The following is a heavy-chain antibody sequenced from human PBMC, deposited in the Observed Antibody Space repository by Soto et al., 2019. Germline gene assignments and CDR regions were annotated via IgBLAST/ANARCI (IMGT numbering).Heavy chain of an antibody. V-gene: IGHV1-18*01. J-gene: IGHJ6*02. D-gene: IGHD3-3*01. CDR1: GYTFTSYG. Sequence: QVQLVQSGAEVKKPGASVKVSCKASGYTFTSYGISWVRQAPGQGLEWMGWISAYNGNTNYAQKLQGRVTMTTDTSTSKASMERRSLRSEVTAVYYCARDVGGVAMTTLGMDVWGQGTTVTVSS. CDR2: ISAYNGNT. CDR3: ARDVGGVAMTTLGMDV.